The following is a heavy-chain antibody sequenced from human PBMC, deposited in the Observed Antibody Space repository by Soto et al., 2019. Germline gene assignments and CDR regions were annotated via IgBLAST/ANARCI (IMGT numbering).Heavy chain of an antibody. CDR3: ATRAADYDFWSGYYSYYYYMDV. CDR1: GGSISSYY. CDR2: IYYSGST. Sequence: SETLSLTCTVSGGSISSYYWSWIRQPPGKGLEWIGYIYYSGSTNYNPSLKSRVTISVDTSKNQFSLKLSSATAADTAVYYCATRAADYDFWSGYYSYYYYMDVWGKGTTVTVSS. J-gene: IGHJ6*03. V-gene: IGHV4-59*08. D-gene: IGHD3-3*01.